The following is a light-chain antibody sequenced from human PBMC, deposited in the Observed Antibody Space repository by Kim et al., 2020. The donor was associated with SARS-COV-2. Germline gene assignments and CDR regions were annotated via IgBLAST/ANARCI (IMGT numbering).Light chain of an antibody. CDR2: GEF. CDR3: QQRNEWPLT. CDR1: QSVGTN. V-gene: IGKV3-11*01. Sequence: LSPGERATLSCRASQSVGTNLAWYQQKPGQAPRLLIDGEFNRASGIPARFSGSGSGTEFTLTISTLEPEDFAVYYCQQRNEWPLTFGGGTKVDIK. J-gene: IGKJ4*01.